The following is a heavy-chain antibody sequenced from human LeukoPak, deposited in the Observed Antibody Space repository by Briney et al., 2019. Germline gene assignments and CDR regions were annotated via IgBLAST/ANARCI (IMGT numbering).Heavy chain of an antibody. CDR3: ARAPPLRTSYGMDV. CDR2: IYYSGST. V-gene: IGHV4-59*01. CDR1: GGSISSYY. Sequence: SETLSLTCTVSGGSISSYYWSWIRQPPGKGLEWIGNIYYSGSTNYNPSLKSRVTISVDTSKNQFSLKLSSVTAADTAVYYCARAPPLRTSYGMDVWGQGTTVTVS. J-gene: IGHJ6*02.